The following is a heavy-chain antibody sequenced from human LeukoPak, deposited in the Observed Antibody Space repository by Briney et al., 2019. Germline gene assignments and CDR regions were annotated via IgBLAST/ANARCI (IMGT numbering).Heavy chain of an antibody. CDR1: GGSFSGYY. Sequence: SETLSLTCAVYGGSFSGYYWSWIRQPPGKGLEWIGEINHSGSTNYNPSLKSRVTISVDTSKNQFSLKLSSVTAADTAVYYCARGKINWGLRVCDYFDYWGQGTLVTVSS. V-gene: IGHV4-34*01. D-gene: IGHD7-27*01. J-gene: IGHJ4*02. CDR3: ARGKINWGLRVCDYFDY. CDR2: INHSGST.